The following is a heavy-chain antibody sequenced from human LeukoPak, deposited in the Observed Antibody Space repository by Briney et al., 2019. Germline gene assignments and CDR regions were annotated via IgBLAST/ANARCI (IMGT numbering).Heavy chain of an antibody. D-gene: IGHD2-15*01. V-gene: IGHV3-23*01. J-gene: IGHJ4*02. CDR2: ISGSGGCP. CDR1: GFIFSSYA. Sequence: GGSLRLSCAASGFIFSSYAIRWVRQAPGKGLEWVSTISGSGGCPFYADSVKGRFTISRDNSRTQLYLHINSLRAEDTALYYCAKDRGDIGGGVPYPLFNSWGQGTLVTVSS. CDR3: AKDRGDIGGGVPYPLFNS.